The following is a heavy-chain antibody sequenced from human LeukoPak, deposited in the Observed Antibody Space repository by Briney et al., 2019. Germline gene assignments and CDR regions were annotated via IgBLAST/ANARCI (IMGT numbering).Heavy chain of an antibody. CDR1: GYTFTGYY. CDR2: INPNSGGT. Sequence: ASVKVSCKASGYTFTGYYMHWVRQAPGQGLEWMGWINPNSGGTNYAQKFQGRVTMTRDTSISTAYMELSRLRSDDTAVYYCARGFPMDTAMVPHYFDYWGQGTLVTVSS. CDR3: ARGFPMDTAMVPHYFDY. J-gene: IGHJ4*02. V-gene: IGHV1-2*02. D-gene: IGHD5-18*01.